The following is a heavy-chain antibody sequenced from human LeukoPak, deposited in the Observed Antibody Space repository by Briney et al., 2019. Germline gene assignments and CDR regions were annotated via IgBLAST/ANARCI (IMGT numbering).Heavy chain of an antibody. CDR1: GYTSTSYD. D-gene: IGHD6-13*01. V-gene: IGHV1-8*03. CDR3: ARGRRYSSSWYWFDP. CDR2: MNPNSGNT. Sequence: ASVKVSCKASGYTSTSYDINWVRQATGQGLEWMGWMNPNSGNTGYAQKFQGRVTITRNTSISTAYMELSSLRSEDTAVYYCARGRRYSSSWYWFDPWGQGTLVTVSS. J-gene: IGHJ5*02.